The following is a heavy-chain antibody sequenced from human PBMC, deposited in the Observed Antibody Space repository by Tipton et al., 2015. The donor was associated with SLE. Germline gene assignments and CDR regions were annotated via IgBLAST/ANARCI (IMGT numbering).Heavy chain of an antibody. J-gene: IGHJ4*02. CDR3: ARDWGGEALDF. Sequence: LRLSCTVSGGSIIGYYWSWIRQPAGKGPGWIGRIYTGGGTIHNPSLNSRVTMSLDTSKSQFSLKLTSVTAADTAVYYCARDWGGEALDFWGQGTLVTVSS. CDR1: GGSIIGYY. V-gene: IGHV4-4*07. D-gene: IGHD2-21*01. CDR2: IYTGGGT.